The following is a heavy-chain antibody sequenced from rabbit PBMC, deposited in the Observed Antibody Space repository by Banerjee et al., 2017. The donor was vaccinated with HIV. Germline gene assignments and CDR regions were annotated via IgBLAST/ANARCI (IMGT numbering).Heavy chain of an antibody. CDR1: GVSFSGRSY. D-gene: IGHD5-1*01. Sequence: QEQLEESGGDLVKPGASLTLTCIASGVSFSGRSYMCWVRQAPGKGLEWIACIDAGSSGFTYLASWAKGRFTISKTSSTTVTLQMTSLTVADTATYFCARAGEGGDGYLNLWGPGTLVTVS. V-gene: IGHV1S45*01. CDR3: ARAGEGGDGYLNL. CDR2: IDAGSSGFT. J-gene: IGHJ4*01.